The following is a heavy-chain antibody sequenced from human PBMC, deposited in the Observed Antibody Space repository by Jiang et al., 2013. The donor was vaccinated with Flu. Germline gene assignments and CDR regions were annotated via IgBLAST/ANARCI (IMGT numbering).Heavy chain of an antibody. Sequence: QLVESGGGLVKPGGSLRLSCAASGFTFSDYYMTWTRQAPGKGLEWVSYISKSTSYIKDADSVKGRFTISRDNAKNSLYLQMNSLRPEDTGVYYCARATRPGAVTIYQNYFDLWGQGTQATVSS. D-gene: IGHD4-11*01. J-gene: IGHJ4*02. CDR2: ISKSTSYI. CDR3: ARATRPGAVTIYQNYFDL. V-gene: IGHV3-11*06. CDR1: GFTFSDYY.